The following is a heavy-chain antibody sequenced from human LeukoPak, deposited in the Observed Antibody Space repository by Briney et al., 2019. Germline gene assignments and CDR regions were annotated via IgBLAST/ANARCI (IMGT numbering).Heavy chain of an antibody. D-gene: IGHD3-3*01. J-gene: IGHJ6*03. CDR2: IYTSGST. Sequence: PSETLSLTCTVSGGSISSYYWSWIRQPPGKGLEWIGYIYTSGSTNYNPSLKSRVTISVDTSKNQCSLKLSSVTAADTAVYYCARLVYDSTFYYYYYMDVWGKGTTVTVSS. CDR1: GGSISSYY. V-gene: IGHV4-4*09. CDR3: ARLVYDSTFYYYYYMDV.